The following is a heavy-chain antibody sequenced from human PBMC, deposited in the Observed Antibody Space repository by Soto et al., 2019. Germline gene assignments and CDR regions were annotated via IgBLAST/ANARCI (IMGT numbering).Heavy chain of an antibody. J-gene: IGHJ4*02. D-gene: IGHD6-13*01. V-gene: IGHV3-11*05. CDR2: ISSSTSHT. CDR3: ARGRGAAADDFDF. Sequence: QVQLVESGGGLVKPGGSLRLSCAVSGFTFSDYYMTWIRQAPGKGLEWVSYISSSTSHTNYAASVKGRFTISRDNAKNSLFLQMNSLRAEDTAVYYCARGRGAAADDFDFWGQGTLVTVSS. CDR1: GFTFSDYY.